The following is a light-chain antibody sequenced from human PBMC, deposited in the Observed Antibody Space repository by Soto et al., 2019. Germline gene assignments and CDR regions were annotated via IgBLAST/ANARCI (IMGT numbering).Light chain of an antibody. V-gene: IGKV1-6*01. CDR2: DTS. CDR1: QGIKND. J-gene: IGKJ1*01. Sequence: AIQMTQSPSSLSASVGDRVTITCRASQGIKNDLGWYQQKPGKAPKVLIYDTSRLQSGVPSRFSGCGSGTDFTLTISSLQPEDFPTYYCLQDYSYPRTFGQGTKVEI. CDR3: LQDYSYPRT.